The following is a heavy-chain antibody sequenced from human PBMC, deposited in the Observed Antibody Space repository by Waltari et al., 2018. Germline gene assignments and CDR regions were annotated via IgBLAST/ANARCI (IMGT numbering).Heavy chain of an antibody. J-gene: IGHJ4*02. D-gene: IGHD3-16*02. CDR1: GFSFGRSF. V-gene: IGHV3-7*01. Sequence: EVQLVESGGDLVQPGGYLRLSCAAAGFSFGRSFMTWVRQAPGKGLEWVAYIKQDGNEKYYVDSVKGRFTISRDNAQKSLYLEMNSLRAEDTAVYYCARLKDRGPIVSVEFYFDYWGQGTLVTVSS. CDR2: IKQDGNEK. CDR3: ARLKDRGPIVSVEFYFDY.